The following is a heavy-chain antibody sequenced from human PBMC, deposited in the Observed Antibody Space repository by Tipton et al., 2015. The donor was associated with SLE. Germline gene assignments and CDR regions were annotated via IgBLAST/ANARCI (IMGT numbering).Heavy chain of an antibody. V-gene: IGHV4-59*01. Sequence: PSLTCSVSGGSISSYYWSWIRQPPGKGLDWIGYIYYSGSTKYNPSLKSRVTISVDTSKNHFSLKVNSVTAADTAVYYCARRGWVDAFDIWGQGTMAIVSS. J-gene: IGHJ3*02. CDR3: ARRGWVDAFDI. D-gene: IGHD6-19*01. CDR1: GGSISSYY. CDR2: IYYSGST.